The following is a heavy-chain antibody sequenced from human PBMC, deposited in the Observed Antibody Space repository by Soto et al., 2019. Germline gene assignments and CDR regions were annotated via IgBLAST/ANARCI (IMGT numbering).Heavy chain of an antibody. CDR3: ARGIVATILDY. D-gene: IGHD5-12*01. CDR1: GGSFSGYY. Sequence: QVQLQQWGAGLLKPSDTLSLTCAVYGGSFSGYYWSWIRQPPGKGLEWIGEINHSGSTNYNPSLKSRVTISVDTSKNQFSLKLSSVTAADTAVYYCARGIVATILDYWGQGTLVTVSS. CDR2: INHSGST. V-gene: IGHV4-34*01. J-gene: IGHJ4*02.